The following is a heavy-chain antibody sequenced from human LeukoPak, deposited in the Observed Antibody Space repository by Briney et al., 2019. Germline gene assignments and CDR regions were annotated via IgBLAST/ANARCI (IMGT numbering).Heavy chain of an antibody. J-gene: IGHJ6*02. V-gene: IGHV4-4*07. CDR2: IYTSGST. Sequence: SETLSLTCTVSGGSISSYYWSWIRQPAGKGLEWIGRIYTSGSTNYNPSLKSRVTMSVDTSKNQFSLKLSSVTAADTAVYYCARDGLNDGSGSYPPEYYYGMDVWGQGTTVTVSS. CDR3: ARDGLNDGSGSYPPEYYYGMDV. CDR1: GGSISSYY. D-gene: IGHD3-10*01.